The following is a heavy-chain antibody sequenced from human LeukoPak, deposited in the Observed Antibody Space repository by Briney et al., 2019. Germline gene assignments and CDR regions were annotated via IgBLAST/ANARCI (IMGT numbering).Heavy chain of an antibody. CDR2: IYYSGST. V-gene: IGHV4-59*01. CDR1: GDSISNYY. J-gene: IGHJ5*02. Sequence: SETLSLTCTVSGDSISNYYWSWIRQPPGKGLEWIGYIYYSGSTNYNPSLKSRVTISEDTSKNQFSLKLSSVTAADTAVYYCARGYCSGGSCYPTGNWFDPWGQGTLVTVSS. D-gene: IGHD2-15*01. CDR3: ARGYCSGGSCYPTGNWFDP.